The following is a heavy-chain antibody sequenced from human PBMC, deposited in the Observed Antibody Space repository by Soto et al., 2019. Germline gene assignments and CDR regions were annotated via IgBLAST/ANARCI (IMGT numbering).Heavy chain of an antibody. J-gene: IGHJ3*02. CDR3: ARATVTIYGAFDI. CDR2: ISSSSSYI. Sequence: GGSLRLSCAASGFTFSSYSMNWVRQAPGKGLEWVSSISSSSSYIYYADSVKGRFTISRDNAKNSLYLQMNSLRAEDTAVYYCARATVTIYGAFDIWGQGTMVTVSS. V-gene: IGHV3-21*01. D-gene: IGHD4-17*01. CDR1: GFTFSSYS.